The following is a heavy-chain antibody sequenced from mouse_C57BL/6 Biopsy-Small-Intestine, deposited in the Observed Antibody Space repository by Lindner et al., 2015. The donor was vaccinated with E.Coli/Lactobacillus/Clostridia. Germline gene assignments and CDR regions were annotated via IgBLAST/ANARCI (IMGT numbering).Heavy chain of an antibody. CDR3: ARIIPAPQSGDY. CDR2: INPNSGGT. V-gene: IGHV1-64*01. D-gene: IGHD3-1*01. Sequence: SVKVSCKTSGYTFTDYYMHWVRQAPGQGLEWMGWINPNSGGTNYAQKFQGRVTMTRDTSISTAYMELTSLTSDDTAVYYCARIIPAPQSGDYWGQGTLVTVSS. J-gene: IGHJ4*01. CDR1: GYTFTDYY.